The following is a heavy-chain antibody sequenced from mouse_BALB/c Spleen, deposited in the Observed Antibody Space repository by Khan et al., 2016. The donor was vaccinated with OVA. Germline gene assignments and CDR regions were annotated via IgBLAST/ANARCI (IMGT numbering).Heavy chain of an antibody. Sequence: EVQLQESGPGLVKPSQSLSLTCTVTGYSITSNYAWNWIRQFPGNKLEWMGYIRYSGTTSYNPSLKSRISITRDTSKNQFFLQLNSVTTEDTATXHSARGYCCRYAMGYWGQGTTITVSS. V-gene: IGHV3-2*02. CDR2: IRYSGTT. J-gene: IGHJ4*01. CDR3: ARGYCCRYAMGY. CDR1: GYSITSNYA.